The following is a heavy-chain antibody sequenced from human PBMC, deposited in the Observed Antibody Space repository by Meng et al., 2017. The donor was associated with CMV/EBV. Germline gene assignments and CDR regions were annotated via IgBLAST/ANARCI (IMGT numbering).Heavy chain of an antibody. J-gene: IGHJ4*02. CDR1: GYTFTSYG. D-gene: IGHD3-3*01. V-gene: IGHV1-18*01. CDR3: ARDESWEDFGVVIPPGY. Sequence: ASVKVSCKASGYTFTSYGISWVRQAPGQGLEWMGWISAYNGNTNYAQKLQGRVTMTTDTSTSTAYMELRSLRSDDTAVYYCARDESWEDFGVVIPPGYWGQGTLVTVSS. CDR2: ISAYNGNT.